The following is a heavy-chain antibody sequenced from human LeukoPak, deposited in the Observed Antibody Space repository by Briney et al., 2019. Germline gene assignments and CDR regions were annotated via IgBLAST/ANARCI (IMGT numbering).Heavy chain of an antibody. CDR2: IRGDGSDA. D-gene: IGHD2/OR15-2a*01. CDR1: GFSFSETW. CDR3: ARDWFHAIDY. V-gene: IGHV3-74*01. Sequence: GGSLRLSCAASGFSFSETWMHWVRQVPGRGLIWVSRIRGDGSDARYAESVKGRFTISRDNAENTLYLQMNSLREEDTAIYYCARDWFHAIDYWGQGTLVAVSS. J-gene: IGHJ4*02.